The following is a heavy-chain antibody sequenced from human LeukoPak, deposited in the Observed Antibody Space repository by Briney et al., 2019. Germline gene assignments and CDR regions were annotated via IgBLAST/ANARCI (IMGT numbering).Heavy chain of an antibody. CDR1: GFTFSSYS. Sequence: PGGSLRLSCAASGFTFSSYSMNWIRQPPGKGLEWIGSIYYSGSTYYNPSLKSRVTISVDTSKNQFSLKLSSVTAADTAVYYCARVTGYMIEDYFDYWGQGTLVTVSS. V-gene: IGHV4-39*07. CDR2: IYYSGST. CDR3: ARVTGYMIEDYFDY. J-gene: IGHJ4*02. D-gene: IGHD3-22*01.